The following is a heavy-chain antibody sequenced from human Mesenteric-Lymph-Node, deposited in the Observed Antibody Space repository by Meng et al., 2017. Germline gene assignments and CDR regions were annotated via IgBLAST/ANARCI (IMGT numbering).Heavy chain of an antibody. V-gene: IGHV4-61*02. CDR1: GGSISSGSYY. J-gene: IGHJ6*02. Sequence: SETLSLTCTVSGGSISSGSYYWSWIRQPAGKGLEWIGRIYTSGSTNYNPSLKSRVTISVDTSKNQFSLKLSSVTAADTAVYYCARNGRGYSYGNYGMDVWGQGTTVTVSS. CDR2: IYTSGST. CDR3: ARNGRGYSYGNYGMDV. D-gene: IGHD5-18*01.